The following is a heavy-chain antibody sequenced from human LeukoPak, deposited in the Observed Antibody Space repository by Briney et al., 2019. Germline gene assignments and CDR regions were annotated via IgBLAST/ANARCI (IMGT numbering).Heavy chain of an antibody. CDR1: GFRFSGYW. CDR2: IDSEGSST. D-gene: IGHD3-16*01. Sequence: PGGSLRLSCAASGFRFSGYWMHWVRQAPGKGLVWVSHIDSEGSSTNYADSVKGRFTISRDNAKNTLYLQMNSLRAEDTAVYYCARALRLAGNLDYWGQGTLVTVSS. V-gene: IGHV3-74*01. CDR3: ARALRLAGNLDY. J-gene: IGHJ4*01.